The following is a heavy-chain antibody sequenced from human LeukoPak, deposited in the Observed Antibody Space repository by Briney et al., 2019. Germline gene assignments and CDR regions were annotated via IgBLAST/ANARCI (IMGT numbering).Heavy chain of an antibody. Sequence: SETLSLTCAVSGGSISSGGYSWSWIRQPPGKGLEWIGYIYHSGSTYYNPSLKSRVTISVDRSKNQLSLKLSSVTAADTAVYYCARQDTGVIVIRQSRYYGMDVWGQGTTVTVSS. V-gene: IGHV4-30-2*01. CDR2: IYHSGST. J-gene: IGHJ6*02. CDR3: ARQDTGVIVIRQSRYYGMDV. D-gene: IGHD3-16*02. CDR1: GGSISSGGYS.